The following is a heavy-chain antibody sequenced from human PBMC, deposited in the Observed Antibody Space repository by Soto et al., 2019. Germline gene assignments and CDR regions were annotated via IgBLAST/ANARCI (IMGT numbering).Heavy chain of an antibody. D-gene: IGHD6-13*01. CDR1: GGSISSGGYY. Sequence: LSLTCTVSGGSISSGGYYWSWIRQHPGKGLEWIGYIYYSGSTYYNPSLKSRVTISVDTSKNQFSLKLSSVTAADTAVYYWARRGIAAAAAIDPWGQGTLVTVSS. CDR3: ARRGIAAAAAIDP. V-gene: IGHV4-31*03. CDR2: IYYSGST. J-gene: IGHJ5*02.